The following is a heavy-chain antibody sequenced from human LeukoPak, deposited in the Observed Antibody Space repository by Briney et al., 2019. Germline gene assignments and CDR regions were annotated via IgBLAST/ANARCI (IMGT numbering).Heavy chain of an antibody. J-gene: IGHJ4*02. CDR2: ISSSSSTI. CDR3: ARDLSYYDSSGLPPLVDY. V-gene: IGHV3-48*04. Sequence: GGSLRLSCAASGFTFSSYSMNWVRQAPGKGLEWVSYISSSSSTIYYADSVKGRFTISRDNAKNSLYLQMNSLRAEDTAVYYCARDLSYYDSSGLPPLVDYWGQGTLVTVSS. CDR1: GFTFSSYS. D-gene: IGHD3-22*01.